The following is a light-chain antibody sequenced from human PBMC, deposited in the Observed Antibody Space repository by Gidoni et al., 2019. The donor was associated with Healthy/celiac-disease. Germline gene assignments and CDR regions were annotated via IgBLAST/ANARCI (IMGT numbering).Light chain of an antibody. Sequence: QPVLTQPPSVSGAPGQSVTISCTGSSSNIGTGYDVHWYQHLPGTAPKLLIYGNSNRPSGVPDRFSGSKSGTSASLAITGLQAEDEADYYCQSYDSSLSDWVFGGGTKLTVL. J-gene: IGLJ3*02. CDR1: SSNIGTGYD. V-gene: IGLV1-40*01. CDR3: QSYDSSLSDWV. CDR2: GNS.